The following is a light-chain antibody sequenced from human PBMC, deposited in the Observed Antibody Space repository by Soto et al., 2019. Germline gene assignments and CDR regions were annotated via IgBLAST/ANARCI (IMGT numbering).Light chain of an antibody. CDR2: DAS. V-gene: IGKV3-11*01. Sequence: EIVLTQSPATLSLSPGERATLSCRASQSISTYLAWYQQKPGQAPRLLMYDASNRATGVPARFSGSGSGTDFTLTISSLRPEDFAVYYCQQRSDWPLTFGGGTKVEI. J-gene: IGKJ4*01. CDR3: QQRSDWPLT. CDR1: QSISTY.